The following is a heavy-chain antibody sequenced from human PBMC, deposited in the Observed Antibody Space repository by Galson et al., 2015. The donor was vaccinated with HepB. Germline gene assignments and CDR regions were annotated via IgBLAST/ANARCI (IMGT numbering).Heavy chain of an antibody. Sequence: QSGAEVKKPGESLKISCKGSGYSFTSYWIGWVRQMPGKGLEWMGIIYPGDSDTRYRPSFQGQVTISADKSISTAYLQWSSLKASDTAMYYCARLRPGYSYGYDAFDIWGQGTMVTVSS. J-gene: IGHJ3*02. V-gene: IGHV5-51*01. CDR2: IYPGDSDT. CDR3: ARLRPGYSYGYDAFDI. D-gene: IGHD5-18*01. CDR1: GYSFTSYW.